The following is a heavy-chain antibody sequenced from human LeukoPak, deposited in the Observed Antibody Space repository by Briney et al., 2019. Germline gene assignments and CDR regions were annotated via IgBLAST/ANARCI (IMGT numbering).Heavy chain of an antibody. V-gene: IGHV4-4*07. CDR1: GGSISSYY. CDR2: FYTGGST. D-gene: IGHD6-19*01. Sequence: PSETLSLTCTVSGGSISSYYWNWIRQSAGRGLEWIGRFYTGGSTNYNPSLKSRVTMSVDTSKIQFSLKLTSVIAADTAVYYCARDALDSSGWFYHGMDVWGQGTTVTVSS. CDR3: ARDALDSSGWFYHGMDV. J-gene: IGHJ6*02.